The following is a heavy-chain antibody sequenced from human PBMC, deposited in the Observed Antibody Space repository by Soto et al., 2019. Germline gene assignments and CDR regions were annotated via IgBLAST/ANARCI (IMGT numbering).Heavy chain of an antibody. V-gene: IGHV3-53*01. CDR2: IYTGGSA. CDR3: ARATRYFGSFDY. D-gene: IGHD2-2*01. J-gene: IGHJ4*02. Sequence: GESLKISCAASGFTFSNYGMHWVRQAPGKGLEWVSVIYTGGSAYDADSVKGRSTISRDASKNTLYLQVNSLRAEDTAVYYCARATRYFGSFDYWGQGILVTVSS. CDR1: GFTFSNYG.